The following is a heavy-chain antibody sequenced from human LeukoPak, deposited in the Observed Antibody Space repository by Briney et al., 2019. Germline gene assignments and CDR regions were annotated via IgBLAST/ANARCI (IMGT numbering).Heavy chain of an antibody. D-gene: IGHD6-19*01. Sequence: PSETLSLTCSVSGDSINNYYWSWIRQSPEKGLEWLGYIYPSGSATYNPSLKSRVAMSVDTSKNQLSLKLSSVTAADTAVYYCVRIGGGSGPDRRTVHYWGQGTLVTVSS. CDR1: GDSINNYY. CDR2: IYPSGSA. V-gene: IGHV4-4*08. CDR3: VRIGGGSGPDRRTVHY. J-gene: IGHJ4*02.